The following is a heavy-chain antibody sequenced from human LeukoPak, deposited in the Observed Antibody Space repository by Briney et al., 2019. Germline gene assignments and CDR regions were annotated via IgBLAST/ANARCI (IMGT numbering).Heavy chain of an antibody. CDR2: INWNGGST. CDR1: GFTFDDYG. V-gene: IGHV3-20*04. D-gene: IGHD6-13*01. Sequence: PGGSLRLSCAASGFTFDDYGMSWVRQAPGKGLEWVSGINWNGGSTGYADSVKGRFTISRDNAKKSLYLEMNSLRAEDTALYYCARENGRQLGDYYYYYYMDVWGKGTTVTVSS. CDR3: ARENGRQLGDYYYYYYMDV. J-gene: IGHJ6*03.